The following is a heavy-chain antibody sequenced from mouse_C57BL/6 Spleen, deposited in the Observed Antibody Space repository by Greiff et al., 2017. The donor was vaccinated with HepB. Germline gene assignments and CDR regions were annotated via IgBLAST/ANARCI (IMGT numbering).Heavy chain of an antibody. CDR2: ISGGGGNT. Sequence: EVMLVESGGGLVKPGGSLKLSCAASGFTFSSYTMSWVRQTPEKRLEWVATISGGGGNTDYPDSVTGRFTISRDNAKNTLYLQMSSLRSEDTAVYYCARGDGNYAMDYWGQGTSVTVSS. D-gene: IGHD2-1*01. V-gene: IGHV5-9*01. CDR1: GFTFSSYT. J-gene: IGHJ4*01. CDR3: ARGDGNYAMDY.